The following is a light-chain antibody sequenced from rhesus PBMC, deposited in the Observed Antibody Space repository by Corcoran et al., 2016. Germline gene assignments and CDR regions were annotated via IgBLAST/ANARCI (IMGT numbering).Light chain of an antibody. CDR3: LQHNSYPRS. J-gene: IGKJ2*01. Sequence: DIQMTQSPSSLSASVGDTVTITCRASQGIRSYLTWFQQKPGKAPKLLIYAASSLESGVPSRLSGSGSWTNFTISISSLLPEDFAVYYCLQHNSYPRSFGRGTKVESK. V-gene: IGKV1-28*03. CDR1: QGIRSY. CDR2: AAS.